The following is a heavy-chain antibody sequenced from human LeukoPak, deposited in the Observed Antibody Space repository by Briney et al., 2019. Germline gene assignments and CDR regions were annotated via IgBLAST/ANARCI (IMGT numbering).Heavy chain of an antibody. V-gene: IGHV3-21*01. CDR3: ARVPPVVPAAMSPY. CDR1: GFTFSSYS. Sequence: GGSLRLSCAASGFTFSSYSMNWVRQAPGKGLEGVSSISSSSSYIYYADSVKGRFTISRDNAKNSLYLQMNSLRAEDTAVYYCARVPPVVPAAMSPYWGQGTLVTVSS. J-gene: IGHJ4*02. CDR2: ISSSSSYI. D-gene: IGHD2-2*01.